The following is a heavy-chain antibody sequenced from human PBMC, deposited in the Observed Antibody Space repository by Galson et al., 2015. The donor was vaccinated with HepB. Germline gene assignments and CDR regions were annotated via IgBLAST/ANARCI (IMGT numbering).Heavy chain of an antibody. Sequence: SLRLSCAASGFTFSGSAMHWVRQASGQGLEWVGRIRSKANSYATAYAASVKGRFTISRDDSKNTAYLQMNSLKTEDTAVYYCTRPYYESSGYPRDYWGQGTLVTVSS. CDR3: TRPYYESSGYPRDY. J-gene: IGHJ4*02. CDR2: IRSKANSYAT. CDR1: GFTFSGSA. V-gene: IGHV3-73*01. D-gene: IGHD3-22*01.